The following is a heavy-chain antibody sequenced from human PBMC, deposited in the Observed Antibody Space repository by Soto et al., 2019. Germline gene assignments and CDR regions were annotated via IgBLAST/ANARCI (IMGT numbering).Heavy chain of an antibody. CDR1: GFTFSSYS. D-gene: IGHD6-6*01. CDR3: ARDTLMASIAVRGDYYGMDV. V-gene: IGHV3-21*01. J-gene: IGHJ6*02. CDR2: ISSSSSYI. Sequence: EVQLVESGGGLVKPGGSLRLSCAASGFTFSSYSMNWVRQAPGKGLEWVSSISSSSSYIYYADSVKGRFTISRDNAKNSLYLQMNSLRAEDTAVYYCARDTLMASIAVRGDYYGMDVWGQGTTVTVSS.